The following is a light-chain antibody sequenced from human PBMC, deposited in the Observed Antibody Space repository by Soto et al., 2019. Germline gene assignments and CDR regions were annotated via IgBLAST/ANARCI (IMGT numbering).Light chain of an antibody. CDR2: DAS. J-gene: IGKJ1*01. V-gene: IGKV3-20*01. Sequence: EIMLTQSPGTLSLSPLDRATLSFISSQSVSGSYLAWYQQKPGQAPRLLIYDASSRATGIPDRFSGSGSGTDFTLTISRLEPEDFAVYYCQQYASSPRTFGQGTKVDIK. CDR3: QQYASSPRT. CDR1: QSVSGSY.